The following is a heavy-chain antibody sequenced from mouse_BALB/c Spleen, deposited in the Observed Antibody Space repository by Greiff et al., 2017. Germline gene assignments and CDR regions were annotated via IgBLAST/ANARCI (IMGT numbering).Heavy chain of an antibody. V-gene: IGHV4-1*02. CDR3: ARRYRWAMDY. J-gene: IGHJ4*01. D-gene: IGHD2-14*01. Sequence: EVKLLESGGGLVQPGGSLKLSCAASGFDFSRYWMSWVRQAPGKGLEWIGEINPDSSTINYTPSLKDKFIISRDNAKNTLYLQMSKVRSEDTALYYCARRYRWAMDYWGQGTSVTVSS. CDR2: INPDSSTI. CDR1: GFDFSRYW.